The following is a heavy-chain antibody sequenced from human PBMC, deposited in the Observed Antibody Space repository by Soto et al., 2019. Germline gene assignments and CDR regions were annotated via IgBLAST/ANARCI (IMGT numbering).Heavy chain of an antibody. Sequence: PGGSLRLSCAASGFTFSSYGMNWVRQAPGKGLDWVSSISSSNSYIYYADSVKGRFTICRDNAKNSLYLQMNSLRAEDTAVYSCARYMMGPAGGGAESFDIWGQGTMVTVSS. CDR2: ISSSNSYI. CDR1: GFTFSSYG. D-gene: IGHD2-15*01. V-gene: IGHV3-21*01. J-gene: IGHJ3*02. CDR3: ARYMMGPAGGGAESFDI.